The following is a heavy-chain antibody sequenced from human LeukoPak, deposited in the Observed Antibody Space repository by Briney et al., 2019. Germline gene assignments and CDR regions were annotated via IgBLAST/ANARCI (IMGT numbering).Heavy chain of an antibody. J-gene: IGHJ4*02. V-gene: IGHV3-23*01. D-gene: IGHD2-15*01. Sequence: GGSLRLSCAASGFTFSSYAMSWVRQAPGKGLEWVSAISGSGGSTYYADSVKGRFTISRDNSKNTLYPQMNSLRAEDTAVYYCAKGGDIVVVVAAVSGFDYWGQGTLVTVSS. CDR3: AKGGDIVVVVAAVSGFDY. CDR2: ISGSGGST. CDR1: GFTFSSYA.